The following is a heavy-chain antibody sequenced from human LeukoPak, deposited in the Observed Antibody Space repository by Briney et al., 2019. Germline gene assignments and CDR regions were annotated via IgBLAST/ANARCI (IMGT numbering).Heavy chain of an antibody. CDR1: GYTFTSYD. J-gene: IGHJ4*02. V-gene: IGHV1-8*01. CDR3: ARGRRSSSYYFDY. Sequence: ASVTVSFTASGYTFTSYDINWVRQAPGQGREWMGWMNPNSGTTGYAQKFHGRLTMTRNTSISTAYMELSSLRSEDTAVYYCARGRRSSSYYFDYWGQGTLVTVSS. D-gene: IGHD6-6*01. CDR2: MNPNSGTT.